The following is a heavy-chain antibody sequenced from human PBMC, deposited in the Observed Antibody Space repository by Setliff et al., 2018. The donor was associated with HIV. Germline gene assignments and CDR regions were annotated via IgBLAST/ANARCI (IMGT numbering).Heavy chain of an antibody. CDR3: AGEAPIYNWFDP. CDR2: ITPYNNNT. V-gene: IGHV1-18*01. Sequence: ASVKVSCKASGYTFSTYGISWVRQAPGQGLEWMGWITPYNNNTQYTQHLQGRVTMTTDTYTSTAYMDLRSLRSDDTAVYYCAGEAPIYNWFDPWGQGTLVTVSS. J-gene: IGHJ5*02. CDR1: GYTFSTYG. D-gene: IGHD3-10*01.